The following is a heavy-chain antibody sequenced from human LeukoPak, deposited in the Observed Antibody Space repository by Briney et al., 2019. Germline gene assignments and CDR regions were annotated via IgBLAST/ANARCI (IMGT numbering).Heavy chain of an antibody. CDR1: GFTFSSYG. V-gene: IGHV3-30*18. D-gene: IGHD2-21*02. CDR2: ISYDGSNK. Sequence: PGGSLRLSCAASGFTFSSYGMHWVRQAPGKGLEWVAVISYDGSNKYYADSVKGRFTISRDNSKNTLYLQMNSLRAEDTAVYYCAKVVTAIFDYYYYYGMDVWGQGTTVTVSS. J-gene: IGHJ6*02. CDR3: AKVVTAIFDYYYYYGMDV.